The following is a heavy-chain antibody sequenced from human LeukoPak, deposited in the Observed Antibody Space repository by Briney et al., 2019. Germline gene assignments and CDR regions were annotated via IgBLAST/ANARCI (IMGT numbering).Heavy chain of an antibody. Sequence: ASVKVSCKASGYTFTGYYMHWVRQAPGQGLEWMGWISAYNGNTNYAQKLQGRVTMTTDTSTSTAYMELRSLRSDDTAVYYCARCREDSSGYYWVDAFDIWGQGTMVTVSS. CDR2: ISAYNGNT. CDR1: GYTFTGYY. CDR3: ARCREDSSGYYWVDAFDI. V-gene: IGHV1-18*04. D-gene: IGHD3-22*01. J-gene: IGHJ3*02.